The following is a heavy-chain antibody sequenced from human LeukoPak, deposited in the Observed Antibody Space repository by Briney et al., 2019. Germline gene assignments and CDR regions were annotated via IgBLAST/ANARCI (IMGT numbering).Heavy chain of an antibody. J-gene: IGHJ4*02. CDR1: GFSFSSYS. Sequence: GGSLRLSCAASGFSFSSYSLNWVRQAPGKGLEWVSYISSSSSTIYYADSVKGRFTISRDNAKNSLYLQMNSLRAEDTAVYYCARARSGYCSGGSCYTGGYWGQGTLVTVSS. CDR2: ISSSSSTI. V-gene: IGHV3-48*01. CDR3: ARARSGYCSGGSCYTGGY. D-gene: IGHD2-15*01.